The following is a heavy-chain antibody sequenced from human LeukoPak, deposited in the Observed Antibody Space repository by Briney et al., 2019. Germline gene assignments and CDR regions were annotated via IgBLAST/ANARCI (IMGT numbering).Heavy chain of an antibody. V-gene: IGHV1-69*04. CDR1: GGTFSSYA. CDR2: ISPSGGAT. Sequence: GSSVKVSCKASGGTFSSYAISWVGQAPGQGLEWMGMISPSGGATNYPQNFQGRVTMTADTSTRTVYMELSSLRFEDTAAYYCAREFPGATRGFDFWGQGTLVTVSS. J-gene: IGHJ4*02. D-gene: IGHD1-26*01. CDR3: AREFPGATRGFDF.